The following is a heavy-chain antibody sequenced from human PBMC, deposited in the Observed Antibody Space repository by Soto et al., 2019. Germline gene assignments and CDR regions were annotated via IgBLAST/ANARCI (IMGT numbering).Heavy chain of an antibody. Sequence: LRLSCAASGFSVSSHAMSWVRQAPGKGLEWVSSIDGSGDGTYYGDSVKGRFTISRDSSSSTLYLEMNSLRAEDTAVYYCAKYPQQWLENDAFDIWGQGTMVTVSS. CDR2: IDGSGDGT. CDR1: GFSVSSHA. V-gene: IGHV3-23*01. CDR3: AKYPQQWLENDAFDI. J-gene: IGHJ3*02. D-gene: IGHD6-19*01.